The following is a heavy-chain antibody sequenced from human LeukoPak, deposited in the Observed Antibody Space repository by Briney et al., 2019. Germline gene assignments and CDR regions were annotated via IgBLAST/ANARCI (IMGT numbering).Heavy chain of an antibody. CDR2: ISSSGSTI. J-gene: IGHJ4*02. D-gene: IGHD1-26*01. CDR1: GFTFSDYY. V-gene: IGHV3-11*01. Sequence: KPGGSLRLSYAASGFTFSDYYMSLIRQAPGKGLDLVSYISSSGSTIYYADSVKGRFTISRDNAKNSLYLQMNSLRAEDTAVYYCAREGLSLGIFDYWGQGTLVTVSS. CDR3: AREGLSLGIFDY.